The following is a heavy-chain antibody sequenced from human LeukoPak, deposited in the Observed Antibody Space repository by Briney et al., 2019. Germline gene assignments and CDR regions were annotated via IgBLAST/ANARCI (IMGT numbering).Heavy chain of an antibody. CDR3: AKDRYNDYEGGWFDP. Sequence: PGGSLRLSCAASRFTFSTYALSWVRQAPGKGLEWVSAISDSGGSTYYADSVRGRFTVSRDNSKNTLYLQMNSLRAEDTAVYYCAKDRYNDYEGGWFDPWGRGSLVTVSS. CDR1: RFTFSTYA. CDR2: ISDSGGST. V-gene: IGHV3-23*01. D-gene: IGHD5-12*01. J-gene: IGHJ5*02.